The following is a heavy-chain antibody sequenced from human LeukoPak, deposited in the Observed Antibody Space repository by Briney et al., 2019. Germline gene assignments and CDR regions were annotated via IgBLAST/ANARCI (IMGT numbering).Heavy chain of an antibody. CDR3: AAHLAVAGTHYYYGMDV. CDR2: IIPIFGTA. D-gene: IGHD6-19*01. CDR1: GGTFISYA. Sequence: SVKVSCKASGGTFISYAISWVRQAPGQGLEWMGGIIPIFGTANYAQKFQGRVTITADESTSTAYMEPSSLRSEDTAVYYCAAHLAVAGTHYYYGMDVWGQGTTVTVSS. V-gene: IGHV1-69*13. J-gene: IGHJ6*02.